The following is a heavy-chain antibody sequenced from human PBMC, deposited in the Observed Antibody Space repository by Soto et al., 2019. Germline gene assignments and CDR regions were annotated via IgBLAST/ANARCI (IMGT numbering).Heavy chain of an antibody. CDR2: ISYDGSNK. D-gene: IGHD2-2*01. CDR1: GFTFSSYG. V-gene: IGHV3-30*05. J-gene: IGHJ6*02. CDR3: AVLIVPAAIKDYYYGMDV. Sequence: GGSLRLSCAASGFTFSSYGMHWVRQAPGKGLEWVAAISYDGSNKYYADSVKGRFTISRDNSKNTVYLQMNSLRAEDTAVYYCAVLIVPAAIKDYYYGMDVWGQGTTVTVSS.